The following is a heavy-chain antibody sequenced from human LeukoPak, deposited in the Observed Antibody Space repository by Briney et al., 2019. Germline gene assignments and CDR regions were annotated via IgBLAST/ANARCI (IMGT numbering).Heavy chain of an antibody. CDR2: IYHSGST. J-gene: IGHJ5*02. CDR3: ARGRRLVVTPAEGNWFDP. V-gene: IGHV4-4*02. D-gene: IGHD4-23*01. CDR1: GGSISSSNW. Sequence: SETLSLTCVVSGGSISSSNWWSWVRQPPEKGLEWIGEIYHSGSTNYNPSLKSRVTISVDTSKNQFSLKLSSVTAADTAVYYCARGRRLVVTPAEGNWFDPWGQGTLVTVS.